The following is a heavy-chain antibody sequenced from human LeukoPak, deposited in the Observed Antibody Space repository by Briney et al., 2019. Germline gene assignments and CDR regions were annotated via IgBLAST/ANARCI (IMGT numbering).Heavy chain of an antibody. CDR3: ARQSSGWSQYYYYTDV. CDR2: IYYSGST. V-gene: IGHV4-59*01. D-gene: IGHD6-19*01. CDR1: GGPISSYY. J-gene: IGHJ6*03. Sequence: SETLSLTCTVSGGPISSYYWSWIRQPPGKGLEGIGYIYYSGSTNYNPSLKSRVTISVDTSKNQFSLKLSSVTAADTAVYYCARQSSGWSQYYYYTDVWGKGTTVTVSS.